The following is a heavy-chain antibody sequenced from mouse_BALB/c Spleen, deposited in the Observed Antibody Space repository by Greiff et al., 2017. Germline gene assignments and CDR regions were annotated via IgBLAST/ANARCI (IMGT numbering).Heavy chain of an antibody. CDR2: IWSGGST. CDR3: ARYGKNYYAMDY. Sequence: VKVVESGPGLVQPSQSLSITCTVSGFSLTSYGVHWVRQSPGKGLEWLGVIWSGGSTDYNAAFISRLSISKDNSKSQVFFKMNSLQANDTAIYYCARYGKNYYAMDYWGQGTSVTVSS. CDR1: GFSLTSYG. V-gene: IGHV2-2*02. J-gene: IGHJ4*01. D-gene: IGHD2-10*02.